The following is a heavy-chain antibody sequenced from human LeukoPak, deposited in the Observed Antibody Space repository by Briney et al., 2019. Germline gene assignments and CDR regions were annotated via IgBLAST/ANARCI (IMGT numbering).Heavy chain of an antibody. Sequence: SETLSLTCTVSGYSISSGYYWSWIRQPPGKGLEWIGYIYYTGSTSYNPSLKSRVTMSLDTSKNQFSLQLNSVTPADTAVYYCARGGNYWPQWWFDPWGRGTLVSVSS. D-gene: IGHD1-26*01. CDR1: GYSISSGYY. CDR3: ARGGNYWPQWWFDP. V-gene: IGHV4-61*01. CDR2: IYYTGST. J-gene: IGHJ5*02.